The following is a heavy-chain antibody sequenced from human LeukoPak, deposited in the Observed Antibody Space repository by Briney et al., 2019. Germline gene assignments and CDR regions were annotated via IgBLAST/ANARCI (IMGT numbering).Heavy chain of an antibody. D-gene: IGHD5-18*01. Sequence: PSETLSLTCSVSGDSISIYYWSWIRQPPGKGLEWIGYIDHTGSTNYNPSLNSRVTISRDTSKNHFSLELSPVTAADTAVYYCARTTEGGYTYDYFYYYYMDVWGKETTVTISS. CDR2: IDHTGST. V-gene: IGHV4-59*01. CDR3: ARTTEGGYTYDYFYYYYMDV. J-gene: IGHJ6*03. CDR1: GDSISIYY.